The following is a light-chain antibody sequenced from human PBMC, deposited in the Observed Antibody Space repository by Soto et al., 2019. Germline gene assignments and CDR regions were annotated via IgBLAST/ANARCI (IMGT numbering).Light chain of an antibody. J-gene: IGKJ2*01. CDR1: QGISSY. CDR2: AAS. Sequence: DIQLTQSPSFLSASVGDRVTITCRASQGISSYLAWYQQKPGKAPKLLIYAASTLQSGVPSRFSGSGSGTEFTLTISSLQPEDFETYYCQQLSSFPFTFGQGTKLEIK. V-gene: IGKV1-9*01. CDR3: QQLSSFPFT.